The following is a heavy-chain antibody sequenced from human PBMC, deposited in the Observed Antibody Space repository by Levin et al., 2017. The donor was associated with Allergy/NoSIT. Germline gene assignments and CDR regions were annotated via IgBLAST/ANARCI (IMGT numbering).Heavy chain of an antibody. V-gene: IGHV4-31*03. CDR2: IYHTGSD. D-gene: IGHD2-15*01. CDR1: GGSINSDGYY. Sequence: SQTLSLPCTVSGGSINSDGYYWPWIRHHPEKGLEWLGYIYHTGSDWYNPSLRRRLTISVDTSNNRFSLKLDSVTAADTAVYYCARDPHTLSTYCSGATCSLGFDVWGRGTMVTVSS. J-gene: IGHJ3*01. CDR3: ARDPHTLSTYCSGATCSLGFDV.